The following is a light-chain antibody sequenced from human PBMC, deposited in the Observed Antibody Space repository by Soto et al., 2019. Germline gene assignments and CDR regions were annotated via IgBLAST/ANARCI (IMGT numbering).Light chain of an antibody. CDR1: QTVNSR. CDR2: HTS. CDR3: QQRYNWPRT. J-gene: IGKJ1*01. Sequence: EIVLTQSPATLSSSPGERATLSCRASQTVNSRLAWYQHKPGQAPRLLIYHTSNRATGIPARFSGSGSGTDFTLTISSLEPEDFAVYYCQQRYNWPRTFGQGTKVDIK. V-gene: IGKV3-11*01.